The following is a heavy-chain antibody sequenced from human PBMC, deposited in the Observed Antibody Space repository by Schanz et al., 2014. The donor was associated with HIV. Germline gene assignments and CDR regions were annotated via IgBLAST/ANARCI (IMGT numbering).Heavy chain of an antibody. J-gene: IGHJ5*02. CDR2: INPNSGAT. CDR1: GYTFTGHY. D-gene: IGHD3-10*01. Sequence: QVQLVQSGAEVKAPGASVKVSCKTSGYTFTGHYMHWIRQAPGQGLEWMGWINPNSGATQYAQKFQDRVTMTREKSISTVYMGLTSLTPDDTAVYFCARGASVAARGWFDPWGQGTIIIVSS. CDR3: ARGASVAARGWFDP. V-gene: IGHV1-2*02.